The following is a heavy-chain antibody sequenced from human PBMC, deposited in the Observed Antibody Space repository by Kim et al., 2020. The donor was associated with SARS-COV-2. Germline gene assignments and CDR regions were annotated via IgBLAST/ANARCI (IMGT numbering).Heavy chain of an antibody. V-gene: IGHV3-30*01. CDR2: K. Sequence: KYYADAVMGLFTISRDNSKNTLYLQMNSLRAEDTAVYYCARDPGYNFFDYWGQGTLVIVSS. D-gene: IGHD5-12*01. CDR3: ARDPGYNFFDY. J-gene: IGHJ4*02.